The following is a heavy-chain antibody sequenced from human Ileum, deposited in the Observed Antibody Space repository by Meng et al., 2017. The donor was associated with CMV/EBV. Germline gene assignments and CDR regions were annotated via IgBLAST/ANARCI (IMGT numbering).Heavy chain of an antibody. CDR3: ARVLGGAAAGTAYYYYYGMDV. Sequence: GSLRLSCTVSGGSISSYYWSWIRQPPGKGLEWIGYIYYSGSTNYNPSLKSRVTISVDTSKNQFSLKLSSVTAADTAVYYCARVLGGAAAGTAYYYYYGMDVWGQGTTVT. D-gene: IGHD6-13*01. CDR2: IYYSGST. J-gene: IGHJ6*01. CDR1: GGSISSYY. V-gene: IGHV4-59*01.